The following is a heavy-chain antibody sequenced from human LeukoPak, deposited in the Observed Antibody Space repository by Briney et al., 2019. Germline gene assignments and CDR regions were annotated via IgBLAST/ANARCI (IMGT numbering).Heavy chain of an antibody. J-gene: IGHJ4*02. D-gene: IGHD6-19*01. V-gene: IGHV3-23*01. CDR1: GFTFSSYA. Sequence: GGSLSLSCAASGFTFSSYAMSWVRQAPGKGLEWVSAISGSGGSTYYADSVKGRFTISRDNSKNTLYLQMNSLRAEDTAVYYCARDLSAVAGTGSFDYWGQGTLVTVSS. CDR3: ARDLSAVAGTGSFDY. CDR2: ISGSGGST.